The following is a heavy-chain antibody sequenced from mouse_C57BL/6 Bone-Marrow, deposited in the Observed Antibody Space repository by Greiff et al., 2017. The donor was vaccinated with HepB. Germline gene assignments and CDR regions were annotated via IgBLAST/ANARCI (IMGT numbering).Heavy chain of an antibody. CDR1: GYTFTSYW. Sequence: QVQLQQPGAELVMPGASVKLSCKASGYTFTSYWMHWVKQRPGQGLEWIGEIDPSDSYPNYNQKFKGKSTLTVDKSSSTAYMQLSSLTSEDSAVYYCARSGFPDYWGQGTTLTVSS. V-gene: IGHV1-69*01. CDR2: IDPSDSYP. J-gene: IGHJ2*01. CDR3: ARSGFPDY.